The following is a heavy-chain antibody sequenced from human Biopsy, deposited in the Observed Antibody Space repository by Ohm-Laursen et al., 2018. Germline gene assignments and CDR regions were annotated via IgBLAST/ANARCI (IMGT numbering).Heavy chain of an antibody. CDR3: ARATNSTGWPYYYFYGMDV. J-gene: IGHJ6*02. CDR2: IYYSGST. CDR1: GGSISSDY. D-gene: IGHD2/OR15-2a*01. Sequence: GTLSLTCSVSGGSISSDYWSWIRQTPGKGLEWIGYIYYSGSTNYNPSLKSRVTISVDTSKNQFSLRLNSVAAADTAVYYCARATNSTGWPYYYFYGMDVWGQGTTVTVSS. V-gene: IGHV4-59*01.